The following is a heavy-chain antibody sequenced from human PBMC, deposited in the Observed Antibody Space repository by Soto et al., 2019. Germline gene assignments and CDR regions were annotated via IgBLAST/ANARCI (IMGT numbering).Heavy chain of an antibody. CDR1: GFTFSSYD. V-gene: IGHV3-13*01. Sequence: LRLSCVVSGFTFSSYDMHWVRQVPGKGLEWISTIGAAGDTYYSASVKGRFTISRGNGRNSLYLQMNSLRAGDTAVYYCARGDEGYFSYGMDVWGQGTTVTVSS. J-gene: IGHJ6*02. CDR2: IGAAGDT. CDR3: ARGDEGYFSYGMDV.